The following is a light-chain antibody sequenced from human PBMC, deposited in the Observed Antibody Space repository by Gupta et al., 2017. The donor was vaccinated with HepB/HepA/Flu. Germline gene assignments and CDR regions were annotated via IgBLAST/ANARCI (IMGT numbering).Light chain of an antibody. CDR2: DAS. V-gene: IGKV3-11*01. J-gene: IGKJ2*01. CDR1: QSVSSY. CDR3: QQRSNWPPYT. Sequence: EIVLTPSPATLSLSPGERATLSCRASQSVSSYLAWYQQKPGQAPRLLIYDASNRATGIPARFSGSGSETDFTLTISSLEPEDFAVYYCQQRSNWPPYTFGQGTKLEIK.